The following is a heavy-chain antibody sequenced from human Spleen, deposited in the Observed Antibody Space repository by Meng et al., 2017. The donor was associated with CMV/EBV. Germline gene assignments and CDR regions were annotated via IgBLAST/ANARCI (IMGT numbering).Heavy chain of an antibody. D-gene: IGHD2-15*01. J-gene: IGHJ4*02. CDR2: IYWNDNK. CDR1: GFSLKTNGMG. Sequence: SGPTLVKPTQTLTLTCTFSGFSLKTNGMGVGWIRQPPGKALEGLALIYWNDNKRYSPSLESRLTITKDTSKNQVVLTMTNMDPVDTGTYYCAHRTYVCSAVSRNPRVDYWGQGTLVTVSS. V-gene: IGHV2-5*01. CDR3: AHRTYVCSAVSRNPRVDY.